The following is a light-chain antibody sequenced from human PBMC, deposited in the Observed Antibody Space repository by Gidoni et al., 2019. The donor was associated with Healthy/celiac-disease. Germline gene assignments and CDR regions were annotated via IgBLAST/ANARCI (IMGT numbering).Light chain of an antibody. J-gene: IGKJ5*01. Sequence: EIVMTQSPATLSVSPGERATLSCRASQSVSSNLAWYQQKPGQAPRLLIYVASTRATGIPARFSGSVSGTEFTLTISSLQSEDFAVYYCQQYNNWPITFGQGTRLEIK. V-gene: IGKV3-15*01. CDR3: QQYNNWPIT. CDR2: VAS. CDR1: QSVSSN.